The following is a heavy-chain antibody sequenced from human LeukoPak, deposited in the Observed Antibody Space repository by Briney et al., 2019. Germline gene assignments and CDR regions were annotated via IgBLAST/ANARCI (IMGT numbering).Heavy chain of an antibody. V-gene: IGHV1-18*01. CDR1: GYTFTTYG. D-gene: IGHD2-2*02. Sequence: ASVKVSCKASGYTFTTYGISWVRHAPGQGLEWMGWISAYNGNTNYAQKLQGRVTMTTDTSTSTAYMELRSLRSDDTAVYYCAREDYTIGAFDIWGQGTMVTVSS. CDR2: ISAYNGNT. CDR3: AREDYTIGAFDI. J-gene: IGHJ3*02.